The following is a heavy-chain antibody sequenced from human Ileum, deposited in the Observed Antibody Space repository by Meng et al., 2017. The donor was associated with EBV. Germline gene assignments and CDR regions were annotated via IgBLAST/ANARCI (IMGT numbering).Heavy chain of an antibody. J-gene: IGHJ4*02. CDR2: ISYDGSNK. CDR3: ARDESDYFDY. V-gene: IGHV3-30-3*01. CDR1: RFNFSSYA. Sequence: VQLLEWRGGVVQVGGSLRLSCAASRFNFSSYAMHWVGQGPGKGREWVAVISYDGSNKYYADSVKVRFTISRDNSKNTLYMQKNSLRAEDSAVYYCARDESDYFDYWGQGTLVTVSS.